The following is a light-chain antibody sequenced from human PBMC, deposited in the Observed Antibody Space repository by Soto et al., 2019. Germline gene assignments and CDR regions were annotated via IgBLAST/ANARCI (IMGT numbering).Light chain of an antibody. J-gene: IGKJ5*01. Sequence: DIQMTQSPSSLSASVGDRVTITCQASQDISNYLNWYQQKPGKAPKLLIYDASNLETGIPSRFSGSGSGTDFTFTIDSLQPEDIATYYCQQYDNLPITCGQGTRPEIK. CDR3: QQYDNLPIT. V-gene: IGKV1-33*01. CDR2: DAS. CDR1: QDISNY.